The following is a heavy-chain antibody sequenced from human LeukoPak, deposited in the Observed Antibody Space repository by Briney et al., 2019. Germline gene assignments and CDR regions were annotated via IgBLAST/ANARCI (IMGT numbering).Heavy chain of an antibody. CDR1: GFTSSNYG. CDR3: AKDLTSSWYFDY. V-gene: IGHV3-30*02. J-gene: IGHJ4*02. Sequence: GGSLRLSCAASGFTSSNYGMHWVRQAPGKGREGVAFIRYDGSNRYYADSVKGRFTISRDNSKNTLYLQMNSLRAEDTAVYYCAKDLTSSWYFDYWGQGTLVTVSS. D-gene: IGHD6-13*01. CDR2: IRYDGSNR.